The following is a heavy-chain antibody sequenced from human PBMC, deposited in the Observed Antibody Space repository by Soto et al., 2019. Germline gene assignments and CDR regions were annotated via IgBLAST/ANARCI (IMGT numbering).Heavy chain of an antibody. V-gene: IGHV4-59*04. CDR1: GGSISSYY. CDR2: IYYSGIT. J-gene: IGHJ4*02. Sequence: PSECLSLTCTVSGGSISSYYWGWIRQPPGKGLEWIGSIYYSGITYSNPSLKSRVTVSVDTSKNQFSLKLTSVTAADTAMYYCASSNWGRNFDYWGQGTVVTVSS. D-gene: IGHD7-27*01. CDR3: ASSNWGRNFDY.